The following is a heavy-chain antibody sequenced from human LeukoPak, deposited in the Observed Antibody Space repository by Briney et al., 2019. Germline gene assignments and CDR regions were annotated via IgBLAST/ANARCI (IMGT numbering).Heavy chain of an antibody. CDR2: INQDGNEK. J-gene: IGHJ4*02. D-gene: IGHD2-21*02. CDR3: ARHGDRAFAC. Sequence: SGGSLRLSCAASAFIFSNYWMGWVRRSPGRGLECVANINQDGNEKYYVDSVKGRFTISRDNAKNLLYLQMDSLRVDDTGVYFCARHGDRAFACWGQGTLVTVSS. CDR1: AFIFSNYW. V-gene: IGHV3-7*01.